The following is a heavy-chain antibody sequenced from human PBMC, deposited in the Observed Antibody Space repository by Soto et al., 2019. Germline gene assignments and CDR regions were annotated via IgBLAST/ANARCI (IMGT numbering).Heavy chain of an antibody. V-gene: IGHV3-11*01. CDR2: ISSSGSST. J-gene: IGHJ4*02. Sequence: PGGSLRLSCAASGFTFGDYYMSWIRQAPGKGLEWVSYISSSGSSTYYVDSVRGRFTISRDNAKNSLYLQMDSLGAEDTAVYYCARDHYGDYYFDYWGQGTLVTGSS. CDR3: ARDHYGDYYFDY. D-gene: IGHD4-17*01. CDR1: GFTFGDYY.